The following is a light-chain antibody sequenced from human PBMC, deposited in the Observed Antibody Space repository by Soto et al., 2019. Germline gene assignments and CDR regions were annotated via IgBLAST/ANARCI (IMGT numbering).Light chain of an antibody. CDR3: QQYNSYSGYT. Sequence: DIPMTQSPSTLSASVGDRVTITCRASQSITRWLAWYQQKPGKAPKLLIYDASRVESGVPSTFSGSGSGTEFTLTISSLQPDDFATYYCQQYNSYSGYTFGQGTKLEIK. CDR1: QSITRW. J-gene: IGKJ2*01. V-gene: IGKV1-5*01. CDR2: DAS.